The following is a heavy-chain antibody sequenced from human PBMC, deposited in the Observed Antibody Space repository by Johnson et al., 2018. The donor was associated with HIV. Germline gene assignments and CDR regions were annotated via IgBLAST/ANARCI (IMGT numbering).Heavy chain of an antibody. V-gene: IGHV3-30*18. CDR1: GFTFSSYG. CDR3: AKGLSAWSYDVFDM. D-gene: IGHD6-19*01. J-gene: IGHJ3*02. CDR2: ISYDGSNK. Sequence: QVLLVESGGGVVQPGRSLRLSCAASGFTFSSYGMHWVRQAPGKGLEWVAVISYDGSNKYYADSVKGRFTISRDNSKNTLYVEMNSLRVEDTAVYYCAKGLSAWSYDVFDMWGQGTMVTVSS.